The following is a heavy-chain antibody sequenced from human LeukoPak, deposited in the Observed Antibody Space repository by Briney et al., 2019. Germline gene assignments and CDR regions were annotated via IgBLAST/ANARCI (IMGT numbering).Heavy chain of an antibody. CDR1: GSTFSSYS. CDR3: ARGDDFWSGTLRFDP. D-gene: IGHD3-3*01. V-gene: IGHV3-21*01. CDR2: ISSSSYI. Sequence: TGGSLRLSCAASGSTFSSYSMNWVRQAPGKGLEWVSSISSSSYIYYADSVKGRFTISRDNAKNSLYLQMNSLRAEDTAVYYCARGDDFWSGTLRFDPWGQGTLVTVSS. J-gene: IGHJ5*02.